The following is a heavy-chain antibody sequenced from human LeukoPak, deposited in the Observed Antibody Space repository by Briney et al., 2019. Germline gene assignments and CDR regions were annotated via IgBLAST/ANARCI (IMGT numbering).Heavy chain of an antibody. V-gene: IGHV3-33*01. CDR1: GFTFSSHG. J-gene: IGHJ4*02. D-gene: IGHD3-9*01. CDR3: ARVYDVLTGGFDH. Sequence: GGSLRLSCAASGFTFSSHGMHWVRQAPGKGLEWVAVIWYDGSNKYYADSVKGRFTISRDNARNILYLQMNSLRAEDTAVYYCARVYDVLTGGFDHWGQGALVTVSS. CDR2: IWYDGSNK.